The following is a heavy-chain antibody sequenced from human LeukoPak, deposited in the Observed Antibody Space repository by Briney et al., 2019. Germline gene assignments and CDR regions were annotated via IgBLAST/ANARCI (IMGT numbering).Heavy chain of an antibody. D-gene: IGHD3-16*01. V-gene: IGHV3-21*01. CDR3: ARDRRAAWGFDY. Sequence: GGSLRLSCTAPGFTFSSYSMNWVRQAPGKGLEWVSSISSSSSYIYYADSVKGRFTISRDNAKNSLYLQMNSLRAEDTAVYYCARDRRAAWGFDYWGQGTLVTVSS. J-gene: IGHJ4*02. CDR2: ISSSSSYI. CDR1: GFTFSSYS.